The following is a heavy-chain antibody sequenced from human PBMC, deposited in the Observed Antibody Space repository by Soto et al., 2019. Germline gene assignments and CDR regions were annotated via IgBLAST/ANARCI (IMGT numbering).Heavy chain of an antibody. CDR3: ARKMATTPPYYFDY. V-gene: IGHV4-4*02. J-gene: IGHJ4*02. Sequence: SETLSLTCAVSGGSISSSNWWSWVRQPPGKGLEWIGEIYHSGSTNYNPSLKSRVTISVDKSKNQFSLKLSSVTAADTAVYYCARKMATTPPYYFDYWGQGTLVTVSS. CDR2: IYHSGST. D-gene: IGHD5-12*01. CDR1: GGSISSSNW.